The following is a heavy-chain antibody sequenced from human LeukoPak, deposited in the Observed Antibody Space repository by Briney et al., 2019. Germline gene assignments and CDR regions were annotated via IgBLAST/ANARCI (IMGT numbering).Heavy chain of an antibody. D-gene: IGHD4-23*01. CDR2: IEQDGGEK. V-gene: IGHV3-7*01. CDR3: ARDRGYSTFDY. Sequence: GGSLRLSCAASGFTFSNYWMSWVRQAPGKGLEWVANIEQDGGEKNYVDSVKGRFTISRDNARNSLYLQMNSLRAEDTAVYYCARDRGYSTFDYLGQGTLVTVSS. CDR1: GFTFSNYW. J-gene: IGHJ4*02.